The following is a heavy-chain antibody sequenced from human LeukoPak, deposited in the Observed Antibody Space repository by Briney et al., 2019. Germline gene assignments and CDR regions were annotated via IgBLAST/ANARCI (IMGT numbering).Heavy chain of an antibody. Sequence: PGGSLRLSCAASGFAFSTYSMNWVRQAPGKGLEWLSYFTSTSYAIYYGDSVKGRFTISRDNAKNSLYLQMNSLRAEDTAVYYCARVAPGHDVGRGYFDYWGQGTLVTVSS. D-gene: IGHD6-13*01. V-gene: IGHV3-48*01. CDR2: FTSTSYAI. CDR3: ARVAPGHDVGRGYFDY. CDR1: GFAFSTYS. J-gene: IGHJ4*02.